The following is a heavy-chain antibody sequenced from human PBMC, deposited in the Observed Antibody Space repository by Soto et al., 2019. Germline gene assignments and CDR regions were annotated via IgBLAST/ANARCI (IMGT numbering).Heavy chain of an antibody. CDR3: ASHPLTSGYDSYFDY. J-gene: IGHJ4*02. V-gene: IGHV1-3*01. Sequence: ASVKVSCKASGYTFTSYAMHWVRQAPGQRLEWMGWINAGNGNTKYSQKFQGRVTITRDTSASTAYMELSSLRSEDTAVYYCASHPLTSGYDSYFDYWGQGTLVTVSS. CDR2: INAGNGNT. D-gene: IGHD5-12*01. CDR1: GYTFTSYA.